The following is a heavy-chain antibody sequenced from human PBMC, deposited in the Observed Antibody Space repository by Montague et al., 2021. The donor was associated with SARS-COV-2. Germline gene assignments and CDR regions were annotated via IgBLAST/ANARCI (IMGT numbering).Heavy chain of an antibody. CDR3: ARETYTSGWFQQFDY. J-gene: IGHJ4*02. CDR1: GGSISSRNYY. CDR2: IYYSGTT. D-gene: IGHD6-19*01. V-gene: IGHV4-39*01. Sequence: SETLSLTCTVSGGSISSRNYYWGWIRQPPGKGLEWIGRIYYSGTTYFNPSLQSRVTISVDTSKNQFSLKLSSVTAADTAVYYCARETYTSGWFQQFDYWGQGTLVTVSS.